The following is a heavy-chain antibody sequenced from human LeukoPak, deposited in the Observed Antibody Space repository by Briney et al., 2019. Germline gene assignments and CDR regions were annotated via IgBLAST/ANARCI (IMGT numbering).Heavy chain of an antibody. Sequence: SETLSLTCAVYGGSFSGYYWSWIRQPPGKGLEWIGEINHSGSTNYNPSLKSRVTISVDTSKNQFSLKLSSVTAADTAVYYCARGLRGGGTCSIDYWGQGILVTVSS. V-gene: IGHV4-34*01. J-gene: IGHJ4*02. CDR2: INHSGST. D-gene: IGHD2-15*01. CDR3: ARGLRGGGTCSIDY. CDR1: GGSFSGYY.